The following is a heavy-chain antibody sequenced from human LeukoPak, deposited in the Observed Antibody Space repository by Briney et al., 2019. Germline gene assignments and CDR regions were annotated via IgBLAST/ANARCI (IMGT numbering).Heavy chain of an antibody. J-gene: IGHJ4*02. Sequence: GGSLRLSCAVSGITLSNYGMSWVRQAPGKGLEWVAVISYDDGSNKYYADSVKGRFTISRDNSKNTLYLQMNSLRTEDTAVYYCARESGGNTPYYFDYWGQGTLVTVSS. V-gene: IGHV3-30*03. CDR1: GITLSNYG. D-gene: IGHD2-2*02. CDR3: ARESGGNTPYYFDY. CDR2: ISYDDGSNK.